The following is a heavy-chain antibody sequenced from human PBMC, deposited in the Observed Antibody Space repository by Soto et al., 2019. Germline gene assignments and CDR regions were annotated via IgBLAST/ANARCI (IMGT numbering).Heavy chain of an antibody. D-gene: IGHD3-22*01. CDR2: IYYSGST. V-gene: IGHV4-31*03. CDR1: GGSISSGGYY. Sequence: SETLSLTCTVSGGSISSGGYYWSWIRQHPGKGLEWIGYIYYSGSTYYNPSLKSRVTISVDTSKNQFSLKLSSVTAADTAVYYCARERGGVYYYDSSGYSYGMDVWGQGTTVTVSS. J-gene: IGHJ6*02. CDR3: ARERGGVYYYDSSGYSYGMDV.